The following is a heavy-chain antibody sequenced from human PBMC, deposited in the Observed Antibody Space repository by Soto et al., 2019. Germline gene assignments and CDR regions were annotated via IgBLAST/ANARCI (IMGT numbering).Heavy chain of an antibody. Sequence: QVQLVQSGAEVRKSGASVKVSCKASGYTFSDYFIQWLRQAPGQGLEWVAWINPKTAATNYAKKFQDRVPVTRDTSFSTAYLELTRLRPDDTALYYCARIKWGLDYSSGMDVWGQGTAVSVTS. D-gene: IGHD2-15*01. CDR3: ARIKWGLDYSSGMDV. CDR2: INPKTAAT. V-gene: IGHV1-2*02. CDR1: GYTFSDYF. J-gene: IGHJ6*02.